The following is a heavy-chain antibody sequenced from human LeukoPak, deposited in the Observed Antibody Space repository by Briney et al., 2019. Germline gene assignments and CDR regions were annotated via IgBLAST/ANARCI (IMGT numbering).Heavy chain of an antibody. CDR2: ISGSGGST. D-gene: IGHD1-26*01. J-gene: IGHJ4*02. Sequence: GGSLRLSCAASGFTFSSYAMSWVRQAPGKGLEWVSAISGSGGSTYYADSVKGRFTISRDNSKNTLYLQMNSLRAEDTAVYYCAKEEVLQGQVGAIILDYWGQGTLVTVSS. V-gene: IGHV3-23*01. CDR3: AKEEVLQGQVGAIILDY. CDR1: GFTFSSYA.